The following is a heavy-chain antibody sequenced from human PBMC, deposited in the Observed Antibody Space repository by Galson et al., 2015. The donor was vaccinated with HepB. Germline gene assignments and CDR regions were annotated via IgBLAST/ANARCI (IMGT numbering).Heavy chain of an antibody. CDR1: GFTVSSNY. D-gene: IGHD1-1*01. J-gene: IGHJ3*01. CDR3: ARYNYDDGAFDF. CDR2: IYGGGST. Sequence: SLRLSSAASGFTVSSNYMNWVRQAPGKGLEWVSVIYGGGSTNYADSVKGRFTISRDSSKNTLYVQMNNLRAEDTAVYYCARYNYDDGAFDFWGQGTMVTVSS. V-gene: IGHV3-53*01.